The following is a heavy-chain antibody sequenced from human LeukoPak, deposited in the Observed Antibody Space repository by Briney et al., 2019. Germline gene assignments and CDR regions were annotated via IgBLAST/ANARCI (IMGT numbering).Heavy chain of an antibody. CDR1: GYTFTGYY. J-gene: IGHJ4*02. V-gene: IGHV1-2*02. Sequence: ASVKVPCKASGYTFTGYYTHWVRQAPGQGLEWMGWTNPNSGGTNYAQKFQGRVTMTRDTSISTAYMELSRLRSDDTAVYYCARDGTTVTTLYYWGQGTLVTVSS. CDR2: TNPNSGGT. D-gene: IGHD4-17*01. CDR3: ARDGTTVTTLYY.